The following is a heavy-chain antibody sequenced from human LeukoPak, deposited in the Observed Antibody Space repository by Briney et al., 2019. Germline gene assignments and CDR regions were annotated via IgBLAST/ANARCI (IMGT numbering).Heavy chain of an antibody. Sequence: SETQSLTCAVYGGSFSGYYWSWIRQPPGKGLEWIGEINHSGSTNYNPSLKSRVTISVDTSKNQFSLKLSSVTAADTAVYYCARHHYYYYYMDVWGKGTTVTISS. CDR2: INHSGST. CDR3: ARHHYYYYYMDV. CDR1: GGSFSGYY. V-gene: IGHV4-34*01. J-gene: IGHJ6*03.